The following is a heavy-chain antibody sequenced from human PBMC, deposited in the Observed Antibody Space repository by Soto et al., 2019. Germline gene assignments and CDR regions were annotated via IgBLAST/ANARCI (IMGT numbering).Heavy chain of an antibody. CDR3: ARSIDP. CDR2: IYYSVST. J-gene: IGHJ5*02. CDR1: GGSISSGGYY. V-gene: IGHV4-31*01. Sequence: QVQLQESGPGLVKPSQTLSLTCTVSGGSISSGGYYWSWIRHHTGKGLEWIGNIYYSVSTYYNPSLKRQATTSVDTSKNQFSLKLSSVTAADTAVYYCARSIDPWGQGTLVTVSS.